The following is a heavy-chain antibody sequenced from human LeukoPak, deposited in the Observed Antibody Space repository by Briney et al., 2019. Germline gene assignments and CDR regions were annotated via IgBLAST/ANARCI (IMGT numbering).Heavy chain of an antibody. CDR3: ALAAAGLDYFDP. CDR1: GYTFTGYY. D-gene: IGHD6-13*01. V-gene: IGHV1-2*02. CDR2: INPNSGST. Sequence: ASVKVSCKASGYTFTGYYMHWVRQAPGQGLEWMGWINPNSGSTNYAQKFQGRVTMTRDTSISTAYMDLSRLRSDDTAVYYCALAAAGLDYFDPWGQGTLVTVSS. J-gene: IGHJ5*02.